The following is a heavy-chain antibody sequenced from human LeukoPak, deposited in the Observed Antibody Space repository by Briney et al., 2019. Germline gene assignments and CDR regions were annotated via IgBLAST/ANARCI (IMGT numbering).Heavy chain of an antibody. CDR2: ISAYNGNT. CDR1: GYTFTSYG. D-gene: IGHD6-13*01. J-gene: IGHJ4*02. CDR3: ARTARYSSSWYEDY. V-gene: IGHV1-18*01. Sequence: GASVKVSCKASGYTFTSYGISWVRQAPGQGLERMGWISAYNGNTNYAQKLQGRVTMTTDTSTSTAYMELRSLRSDDTAVYYCARTARYSSSWYEDYWGQGTLVTVSS.